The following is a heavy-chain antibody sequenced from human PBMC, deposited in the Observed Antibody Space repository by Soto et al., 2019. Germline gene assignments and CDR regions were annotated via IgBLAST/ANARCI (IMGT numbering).Heavy chain of an antibody. CDR2: INPSGGST. CDR1: GYTFTSYY. V-gene: IGHV1-46*01. CDR3: ARDLTDYWFDP. Sequence: ASVKVSCKASGYTFTSYYVHCVRQAPGQGLEWMGIINPSGGSTSYAQKFQGRVTMTRDTSTSTVYMELSSLRSEDTAVYYCARDLTDYWFDPWGQGTLVTVSS. J-gene: IGHJ5*02.